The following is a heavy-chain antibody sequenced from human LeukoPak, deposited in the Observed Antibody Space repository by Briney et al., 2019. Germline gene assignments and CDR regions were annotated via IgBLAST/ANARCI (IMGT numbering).Heavy chain of an antibody. D-gene: IGHD2-21*01. CDR3: ARQEYGGYFDY. CDR1: GYTFTNYY. V-gene: IGHV1-46*01. CDR2: INPTGTGT. J-gene: IGHJ4*02. Sequence: GASVKVSCKASGYTFTNYYMHWVRQAPGQGLEWMGLINPTGTGTNYAQKFRGRVTMTRDTSTTTVYMELSSLTSEDTAVYYCARQEYGGYFDYWGQGTRVTVSS.